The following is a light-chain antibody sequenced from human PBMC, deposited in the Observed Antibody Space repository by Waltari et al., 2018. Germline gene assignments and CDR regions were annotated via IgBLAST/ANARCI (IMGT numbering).Light chain of an antibody. V-gene: IGLV2-23*01. CDR3: SAYAGSSKGV. Sequence: YRQNPGTAAKLMIYAGRKRTSGVSDRFSGSKSGNMASLTISGLEPEEEDAYSCSAYAGSSKGVFGGGTKVTVL. J-gene: IGLJ2*01. CDR2: AGR.